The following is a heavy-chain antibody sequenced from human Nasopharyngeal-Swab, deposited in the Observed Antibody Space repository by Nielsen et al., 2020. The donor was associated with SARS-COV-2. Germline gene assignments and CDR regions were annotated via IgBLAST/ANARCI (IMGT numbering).Heavy chain of an antibody. Sequence: ASVKVSCKASGYTFTSYAMNWVRQAPGQGLEWMGWINTNTGNPTYAQGFTGRFVFSLDTSVSTAYLQISSLKAEDTAVYYCARSNQRGYCSSTSCQGRDWFDPWGQGTPVTVSS. J-gene: IGHJ5*02. V-gene: IGHV7-4-1*02. CDR3: ARSNQRGYCSSTSCQGRDWFDP. CDR1: GYTFTSYA. CDR2: INTNTGNP. D-gene: IGHD2-2*01.